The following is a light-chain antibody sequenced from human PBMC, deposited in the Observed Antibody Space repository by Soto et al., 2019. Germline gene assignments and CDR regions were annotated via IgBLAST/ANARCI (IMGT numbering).Light chain of an antibody. V-gene: IGLV2-8*01. CDR1: SSDVGGYNY. J-gene: IGLJ2*01. Sequence: QSALTQPPSASGSPGQSVTISCTGTSSDVGGYNYVSWYQQHPGKAPKLMIYEVNKRPSGVPDRFSGSKSGNTASLTVSGRQAEDEADYYCSSYAGSNIVVFGGGTKVTV. CDR2: EVN. CDR3: SSYAGSNIVV.